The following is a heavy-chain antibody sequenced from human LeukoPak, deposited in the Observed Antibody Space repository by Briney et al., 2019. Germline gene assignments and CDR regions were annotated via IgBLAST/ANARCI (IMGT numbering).Heavy chain of an antibody. D-gene: IGHD3-3*01. CDR1: GGTFSSYA. Sequence: WASVKVSCKASGGTFSSYAISWVRQAPGQGLEWMGGIIPIFGTANYAQKFQGRVTITTDESTSTACMELSSLRSEDTAVYYCARDEWLLGFFDYWGQGTLVTVSS. CDR2: IIPIFGTA. J-gene: IGHJ4*02. V-gene: IGHV1-69*05. CDR3: ARDEWLLGFFDY.